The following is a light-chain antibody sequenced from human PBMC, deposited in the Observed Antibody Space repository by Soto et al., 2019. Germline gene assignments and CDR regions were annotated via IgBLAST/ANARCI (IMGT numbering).Light chain of an antibody. CDR3: QQTYSTPWT. Sequence: DLQMTQSPSSLSASVGDRVTITCRASQSIISYLCWYQQKPGKAPKLLIYSASSLQSGVPSRFSGSASGTDFTLTISSLQPEDFATYYCQQTYSTPWTFGQGTKVGI. CDR2: SAS. J-gene: IGKJ1*01. V-gene: IGKV1-39*01. CDR1: QSIISY.